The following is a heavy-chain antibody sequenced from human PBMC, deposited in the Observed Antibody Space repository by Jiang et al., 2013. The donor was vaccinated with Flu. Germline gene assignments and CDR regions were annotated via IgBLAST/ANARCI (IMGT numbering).Heavy chain of an antibody. D-gene: IGHD1-26*01. CDR3: ARVKSSGSYYE. CDR1: GGSISSGSYY. J-gene: IGHJ4*02. Sequence: GLVKPSQTLSLTCTVSGGSISSGSYYWSWIRQPAGKGLEWIGRIYTSGSTNYNPSLKSRVTISVDTSKNQFSLKLSSVTAADTAVYYCARVKSSGSYYEWGQGTLVSVSS. CDR2: IYTSGST. V-gene: IGHV4-61*02.